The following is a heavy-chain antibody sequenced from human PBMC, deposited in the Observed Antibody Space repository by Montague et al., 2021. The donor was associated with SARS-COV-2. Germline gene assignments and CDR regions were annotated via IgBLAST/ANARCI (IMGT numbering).Heavy chain of an antibody. D-gene: IGHD2/OR15-2a*01. CDR2: MYETGNM. CDR1: SGSLSNYY. Sequence: SETLSLTCTVSSGSLSNYYWSWIRQSPDKGLEWIGYMYETGNMIYNPSLRSRVSISADTSKGQFSLGLTSVTAADSARYYCARNMAYWGQGVLVTV. CDR3: ARNMAY. V-gene: IGHV4-4*09. J-gene: IGHJ4*02.